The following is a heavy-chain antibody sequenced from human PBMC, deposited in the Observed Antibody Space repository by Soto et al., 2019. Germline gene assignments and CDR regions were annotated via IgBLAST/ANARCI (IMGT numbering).Heavy chain of an antibody. J-gene: IGHJ4*02. Sequence: SETLSLTCTVSGASITQYYWIWIRQSPGKGLEWIGTVSYTGSTYYNPSLTRRVTISLDRSKNQFSLKLSSVTAADTAVYYCARHFSVDYFDYWGQGALVTVSS. CDR3: ARHFSVDYFDY. CDR2: VSYTGST. CDR1: GASITQYY. V-gene: IGHV4-59*08.